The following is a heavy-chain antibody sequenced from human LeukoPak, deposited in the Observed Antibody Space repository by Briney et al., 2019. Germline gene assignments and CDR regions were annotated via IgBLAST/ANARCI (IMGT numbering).Heavy chain of an antibody. J-gene: IGHJ1*01. V-gene: IGHV4-34*01. D-gene: IGHD3-9*01. CDR2: INHSGST. Sequence: KPSETLSLTCAVYGGSFSGYYWSWIRQPPGKGLEWIGEINHSGSTNYNPSLKSRVTISVDTSENQFSLKLSSVTAADTAVYYCATVNYDILTGYYNRYFQHWGQGTLVTVSS. CDR3: ATVNYDILTGYYNRYFQH. CDR1: GGSFSGYY.